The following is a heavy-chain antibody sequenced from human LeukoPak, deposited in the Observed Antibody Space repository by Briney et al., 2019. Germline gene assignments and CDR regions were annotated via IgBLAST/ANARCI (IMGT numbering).Heavy chain of an antibody. CDR3: ARARFLEWLPLSPYFDY. CDR2: IYYSGST. D-gene: IGHD3-3*01. CDR1: GGSISSSSYS. V-gene: IGHV4-39*07. Sequence: PSETLSLTCTVSGGSISSSSYSWDWIRQPPGKGLEWIGSIYYSGSTYYNPSLKSRVTISVDTSKNQFSLKLSSVTAADTAVYYCARARFLEWLPLSPYFDYWGQGTLVTVSS. J-gene: IGHJ4*02.